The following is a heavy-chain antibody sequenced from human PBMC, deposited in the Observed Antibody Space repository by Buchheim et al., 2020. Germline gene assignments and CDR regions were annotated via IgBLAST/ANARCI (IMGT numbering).Heavy chain of an antibody. V-gene: IGHV3-23*01. Sequence: EVQLLESGGGLVQPGGSLRLSCAASGFTFSSYAMSWVRQAPGKGLEWVSAIIANTGRTYYEDSVKGRFTISRDTSKNTMYLQMDSLRAEDTAVYYCAKDGTGGYGYFDYWGQGTL. J-gene: IGHJ4*02. CDR2: IIANTGRT. D-gene: IGHD6-19*01. CDR3: AKDGTGGYGYFDY. CDR1: GFTFSSYA.